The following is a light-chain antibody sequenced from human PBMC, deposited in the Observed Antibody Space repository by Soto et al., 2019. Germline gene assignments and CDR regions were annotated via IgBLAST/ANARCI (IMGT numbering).Light chain of an antibody. Sequence: EMVMTQSPATLSVTPVERVTLSCRASESVHRNLAWYQQKPGQGPSLLIYYASTRATGVPDRFTGSGSGTEFTLTISSLQSEDFGVYHCQLYSNWPPTFGPGTKVEIK. V-gene: IGKV3-15*01. J-gene: IGKJ3*01. CDR2: YAS. CDR1: ESVHRN. CDR3: QLYSNWPPT.